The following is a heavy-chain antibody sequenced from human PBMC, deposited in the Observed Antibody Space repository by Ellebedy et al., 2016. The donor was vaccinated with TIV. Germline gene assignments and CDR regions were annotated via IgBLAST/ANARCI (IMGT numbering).Heavy chain of an antibody. CDR2: IGNRSSSI. CDR1: GFTFRNNV. D-gene: IGHD6-19*01. V-gene: IGHV3-48*04. CDR3: AREQWPDLDY. Sequence: GESLKISXAASGFTFRNNVMNWVRQAPGKGLEWISDIGNRSSSIRYADSVKGRFIISRDNANNSLSLQMNGLRAEDTAVYYCAREQWPDLDYWGQGTLVTVSS. J-gene: IGHJ4*02.